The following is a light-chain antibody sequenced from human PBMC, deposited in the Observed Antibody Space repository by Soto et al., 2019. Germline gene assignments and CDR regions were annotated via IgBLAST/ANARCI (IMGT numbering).Light chain of an antibody. Sequence: DIQMTQSPSSLSASVGDRVNITCRSCQGISNYLAWYQQKPGKVPKLLIYATSTLQSGVPSRFSGSGSGTDFTLTISSLQPEDVATYYCQKYSSAPPTFGQGTKVEIK. CDR3: QKYSSAPPT. V-gene: IGKV1-27*01. CDR2: ATS. J-gene: IGKJ1*01. CDR1: QGISNY.